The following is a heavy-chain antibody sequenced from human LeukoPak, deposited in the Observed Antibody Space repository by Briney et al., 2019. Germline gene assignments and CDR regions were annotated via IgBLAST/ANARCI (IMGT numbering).Heavy chain of an antibody. CDR3: AYSSAYQQH. J-gene: IGHJ1*01. CDR2: INHSGST. D-gene: IGHD3-22*01. Sequence: SETLSLTCAVYGGSFSSYYWSWMRQPPGKGLEWIGEINHSGSTNYNPSLKSRVTISVDTSKNQFSLKLSSVTAADTAVYYCAYSSAYQQHWGQGTPVTVSS. CDR1: GGSFSSYY. V-gene: IGHV4-34*01.